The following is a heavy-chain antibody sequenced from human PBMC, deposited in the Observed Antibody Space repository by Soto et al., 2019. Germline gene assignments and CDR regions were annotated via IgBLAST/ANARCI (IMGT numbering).Heavy chain of an antibody. D-gene: IGHD6-19*01. V-gene: IGHV3-15*01. CDR2: IKKKTDGGTT. CDR3: RTQWLD. J-gene: IGHJ4*02. Sequence: PGGSLRLSCAASGFTFSDAWMSWVRQAPGKGLEWVGLIKKKTDGGTTDYAAPVKGRFTISRDDSKNTLYLQMSSLKTDDTAVYYCRTQWLDWGQGTLVPLTS. CDR1: GFTFSDAW.